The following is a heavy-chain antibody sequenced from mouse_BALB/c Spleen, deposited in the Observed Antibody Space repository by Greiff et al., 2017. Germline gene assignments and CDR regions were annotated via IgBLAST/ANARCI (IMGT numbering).Heavy chain of an antibody. D-gene: IGHD3-1*01. CDR3: TRRATAWYFDV. J-gene: IGHJ1*01. CDR1: GFTFSNYW. V-gene: IGHV6-6*02. CDR2: IRLKSNNYAT. Sequence: EVMLVESGGGLVQPGGSMKLSCVASGFTFSNYWMNWVRQSPEKGLEWVAEIRLKSNNYATHYAESVKGRFTISRDDSKSSVYLQMNNLRAEDTGIYYCTRRATAWYFDVWGAGTTVTVSS.